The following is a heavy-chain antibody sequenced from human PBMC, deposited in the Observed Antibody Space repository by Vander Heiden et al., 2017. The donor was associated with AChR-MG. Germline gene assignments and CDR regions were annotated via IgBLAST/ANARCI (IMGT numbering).Heavy chain of an antibody. V-gene: IGHV3-23*01. Sequence: VLLLVSGGALVEPAGSLRVSCPSSGFSFRNYDMRWIRQTPGKGLEWVSTITVSGGSTTYADSVRGRFTISRDNSDNTLTLQMNSLGAEDSAVYYCAKGNGGIYDSWGQGTLVTVSS. CDR2: ITVSGGST. D-gene: IGHD2-8*01. CDR3: AKGNGGIYDS. CDR1: GFSFRNYD. J-gene: IGHJ4*02.